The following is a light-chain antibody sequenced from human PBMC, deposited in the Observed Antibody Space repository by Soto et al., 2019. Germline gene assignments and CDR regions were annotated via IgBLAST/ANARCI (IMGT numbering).Light chain of an antibody. CDR2: GAS. CDR1: QSVSSSY. Sequence: EIVLTQSPGTLSLSPGERATLSCRASQSVSSSYLAWYQQKPGQAPRLLIYGASSRATGIPDRFSGSGSGTDFTLTISRLEPEDFATYYCQQSSSTPRTFGQGTKLEIK. J-gene: IGKJ2*01. CDR3: QQSSSTPRT. V-gene: IGKV3-20*01.